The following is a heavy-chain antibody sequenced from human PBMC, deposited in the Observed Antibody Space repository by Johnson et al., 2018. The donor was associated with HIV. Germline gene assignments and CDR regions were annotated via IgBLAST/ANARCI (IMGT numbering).Heavy chain of an antibody. CDR2: IKQDGSEK. Sequence: MLLVESGGGLVQPGGSLRLSCAASGFTFSYYWMSWVRQAPGKGLEWVANIKQDGSEKYYVDSVKGRFTISRDNSKNTLYLQMNSLRAEDTAVYYCARGGKRVMAAFDIWGQGTMVTVSS. D-gene: IGHD3-16*01. CDR1: GFTFSYYW. V-gene: IGHV3-7*01. J-gene: IGHJ3*02. CDR3: ARGGKRVMAAFDI.